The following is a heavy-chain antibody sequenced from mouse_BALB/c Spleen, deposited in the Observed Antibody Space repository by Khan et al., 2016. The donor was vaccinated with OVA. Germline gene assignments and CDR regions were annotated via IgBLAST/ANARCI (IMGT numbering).Heavy chain of an antibody. CDR3: AREGTYFWYCEV. J-gene: IGHJ1*01. CDR1: GFNIKDTY. Sequence: VRLQQSGAELVKPGASVKLSCTASGFNIKDTYMHWVKQRPEQGLEWIGRIDPANGNTKYDPKFQGKATITADTSSNTAYLQLSSLTSEDTAVYYCAREGTYFWYCEVWGAGTTVTVSS. D-gene: IGHD2-10*01. CDR2: IDPANGNT. V-gene: IGHV14-3*02.